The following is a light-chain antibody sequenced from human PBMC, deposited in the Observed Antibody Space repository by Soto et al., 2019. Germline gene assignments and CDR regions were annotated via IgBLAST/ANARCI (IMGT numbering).Light chain of an antibody. J-gene: IGKJ5*01. CDR3: QQSGSSPRT. Sequence: EIVLTQSPGTLSLSPGERATLSCRASQSVSSSFLAWYQQKVGQAPRLLIYGASSRATGIPDRFSGSGSGTDFTLSISRLEPEDFAVYYCQQSGSSPRTFGQGTRLEIK. CDR2: GAS. V-gene: IGKV3-20*01. CDR1: QSVSSSF.